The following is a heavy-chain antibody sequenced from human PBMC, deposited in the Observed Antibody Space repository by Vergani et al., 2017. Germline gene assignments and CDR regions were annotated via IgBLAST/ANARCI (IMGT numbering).Heavy chain of an antibody. Sequence: EVELVQSGPEMRKPGESLKISCKGSEYSFGNYWLGWVRQLPGKGLVWMGIIYPADSDTRYSPSFQGQVTISADKSISTGFLQWDSLKASDTALYYCARHTTYTDSWGQGTLVTVSS. D-gene: IGHD1-1*01. CDR1: EYSFGNYW. J-gene: IGHJ5*02. CDR3: ARHTTYTDS. V-gene: IGHV5-51*01. CDR2: IYPADSDT.